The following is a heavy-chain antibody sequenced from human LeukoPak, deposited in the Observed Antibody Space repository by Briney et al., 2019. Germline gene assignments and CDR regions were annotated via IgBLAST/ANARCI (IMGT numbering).Heavy chain of an antibody. J-gene: IGHJ4*02. V-gene: IGHV3-30*02. CDR2: IRYDGSKK. D-gene: IGHD3-3*01. CDR3: AKGDDFWGAY. Sequence: GGSLRLSCAASGFTFSNSGMHWVRQAPGKGLELVAFIRYDGSKKFYADSVKGRLTISRDNSKNTLYLQMNSLRAEDTAVYYCAKGDDFWGAYWGQGTLVSVSS. CDR1: GFTFSNSG.